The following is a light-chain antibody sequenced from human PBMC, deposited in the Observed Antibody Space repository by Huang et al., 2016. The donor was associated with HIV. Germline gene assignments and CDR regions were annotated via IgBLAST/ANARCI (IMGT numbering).Light chain of an antibody. Sequence: DIVMTQSPDSLAVSPGERATINCKSSQSLLYSLSKKNYLAWCQQKPGRPPKLLIYWATTRESAVPDRFCGGGSGTDFTLTINNLQAEGVAVYFCLQYYSVPRTFGHGTKVEIK. J-gene: IGKJ1*01. CDR2: WAT. CDR1: QSLLYSLSKKNY. CDR3: LQYYSVPRT. V-gene: IGKV4-1*01.